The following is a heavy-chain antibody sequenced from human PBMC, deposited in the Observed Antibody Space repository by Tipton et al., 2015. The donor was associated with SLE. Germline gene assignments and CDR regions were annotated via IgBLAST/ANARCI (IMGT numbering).Heavy chain of an antibody. Sequence: QSGAEVKKPGSSVRVSCKASGDTFRSHTINWVRQAPGQGLEWMGRIIPILGVANYAQKLQGRVTITADTSTTTAYMELSSLTSEDTAVYYCARESLTILGVVHHYYFDYWGQGTLVTVSS. CDR1: GDTFRSHT. V-gene: IGHV1-69*04. J-gene: IGHJ4*02. CDR3: ARESLTILGVVHHYYFDY. CDR2: IIPILGVA. D-gene: IGHD3-3*01.